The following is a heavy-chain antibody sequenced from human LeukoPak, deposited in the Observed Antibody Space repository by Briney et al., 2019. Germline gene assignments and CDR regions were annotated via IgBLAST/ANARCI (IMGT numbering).Heavy chain of an antibody. J-gene: IGHJ4*02. Sequence: SVKVSCKASGGTFSRYAISWVRQAPGQGLEWMGRIIPILGIANYAQKFQGRVTITADKSTSTAYMELSSLRSEDTAVYYCARVHCSGGSVYSSDYWDQGTLVTVSS. D-gene: IGHD2-15*01. CDR2: IIPILGIA. V-gene: IGHV1-69*04. CDR1: GGTFSRYA. CDR3: ARVHCSGGSVYSSDY.